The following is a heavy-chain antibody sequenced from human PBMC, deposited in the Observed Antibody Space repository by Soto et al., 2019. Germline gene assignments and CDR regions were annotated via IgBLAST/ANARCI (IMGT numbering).Heavy chain of an antibody. CDR2: ISAYNGNT. CDR1: GYTFTSYG. V-gene: IGHV1-18*01. Sequence: ASVKVSCKASGYTFTSYGISWVRQAPGQGLEWMGWISAYNGNTNYAQKLQGRVTMTTDTSTSTAYMELRSLRSDDTAVYYCARNRCGGDCFPHWFDPWGQGTLVTVSS. CDR3: ARNRCGGDCFPHWFDP. J-gene: IGHJ5*02. D-gene: IGHD2-21*02.